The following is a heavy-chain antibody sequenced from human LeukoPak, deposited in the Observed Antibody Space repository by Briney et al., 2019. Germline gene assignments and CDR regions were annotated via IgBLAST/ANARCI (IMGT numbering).Heavy chain of an antibody. CDR3: AKRGYNYDYDY. Sequence: GGSLRLSCAASGFTFSICAMSWVRQTPGKGLEWVSSISGSGGSTYYADSVKGRFTISRDNSKNTLYLQMNSLRAEDTAVYYCAKRGYNYDYDYWGQGTLVTVSS. CDR2: ISGSGGST. J-gene: IGHJ4*02. D-gene: IGHD5-18*01. V-gene: IGHV3-23*01. CDR1: GFTFSICA.